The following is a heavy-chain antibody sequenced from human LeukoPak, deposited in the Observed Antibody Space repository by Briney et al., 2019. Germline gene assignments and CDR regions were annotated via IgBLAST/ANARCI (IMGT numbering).Heavy chain of an antibody. J-gene: IGHJ4*02. CDR3: ARDFFGGWN. V-gene: IGHV4-39*07. CDR1: GGSISSSSYY. CDR2: IYYSGST. Sequence: SETLSLTCTVSGGSISSSSYYWGWIRQPPGKGLEWIGSIYYSGSTYYNPSLKSRVTISVDTSKNQFSLKLSSVTAADTAVYYCARDFFGGWNWGQGTLVTDSS. D-gene: IGHD6-19*01.